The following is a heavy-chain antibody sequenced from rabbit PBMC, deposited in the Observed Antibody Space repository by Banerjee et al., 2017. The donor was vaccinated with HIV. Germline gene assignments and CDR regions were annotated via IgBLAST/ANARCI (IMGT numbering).Heavy chain of an antibody. CDR1: GFDLSNYYY. D-gene: IGHD6-1*01. CDR2: IGAAST. Sequence: QEQLEESGGGLVKPEGSLTLTCTASGFDLSNYYYMCWVRQAPGKGLEWIACIGAASTYYATWAKGRFTISKTSSTTVTLQLNSLTAADTATYFCARSSSTDYNSYDDRFNLWGPGTLVTVS. J-gene: IGHJ4*01. V-gene: IGHV1S45*01. CDR3: ARSSSTDYNSYDDRFNL.